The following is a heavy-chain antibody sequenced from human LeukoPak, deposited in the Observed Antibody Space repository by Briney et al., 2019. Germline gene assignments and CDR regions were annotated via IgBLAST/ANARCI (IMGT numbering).Heavy chain of an antibody. CDR3: ARDGVVVHDAFGI. J-gene: IGHJ3*02. Sequence: PSETLSPTCTVSGGSISSGDYYWSWIRQPPGKGLEWIGYIYYSGSTYYNPSLKSRVTISVDTSKNQFSLKLSSVTAADTAVCYCARDGVVVHDAFGIWGQGTMVTVSS. V-gene: IGHV4-30-4*01. CDR1: GGSISSGDYY. D-gene: IGHD3-22*01. CDR2: IYYSGST.